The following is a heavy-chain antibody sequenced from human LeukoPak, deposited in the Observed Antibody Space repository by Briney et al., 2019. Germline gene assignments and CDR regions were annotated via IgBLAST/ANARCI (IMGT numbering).Heavy chain of an antibody. CDR1: GFTFDEYA. D-gene: IGHD2-15*01. J-gene: IGHJ4*02. CDR3: AKDYCSGGSCHPACDY. CDR2: ISGDGGST. Sequence: GGSLRLSCAASGFTFDEYAMHWVRHAPGKGLEWVSLISGDGGSTYYADSVKGRFTISRDNSKNSLYLQMNSLRTEDTALYYCAKDYCSGGSCHPACDYWGQGTLVTVSS. V-gene: IGHV3-43*02.